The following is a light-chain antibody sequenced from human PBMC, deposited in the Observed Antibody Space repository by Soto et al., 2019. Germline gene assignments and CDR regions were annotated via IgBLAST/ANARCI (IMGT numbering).Light chain of an antibody. CDR2: DAS. J-gene: IGKJ1*01. CDR1: QVIRTD. Sequence: DIQMTQSPSSLSASVGDRVTITCRASQVIRTDLGWYKQKPGNTPKRLLYDASSLQRGVPSRFSGSGSGTEFTRTISSLQPEDVATYYCLQHNSYPCTFGQGTKVEIQ. V-gene: IGKV1-17*01. CDR3: LQHNSYPCT.